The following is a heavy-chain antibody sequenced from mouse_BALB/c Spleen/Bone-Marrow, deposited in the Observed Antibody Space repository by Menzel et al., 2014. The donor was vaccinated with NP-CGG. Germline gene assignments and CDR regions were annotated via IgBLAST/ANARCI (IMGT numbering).Heavy chain of an antibody. CDR3: ARHNYDETWFAY. CDR2: ISNGGGST. J-gene: IGHJ3*01. CDR1: GFTFSDYY. V-gene: IGHV5-12*02. D-gene: IGHD2-4*01. Sequence: EVNVVESGGGLVQPGGSLKLSCATSGFTFSDYYMYWVRQTPEKRLEWVAYISNGGGSTYYPDTVKGRFTLSRDNAKNTLYLQMSRLKSEDTAMYYCARHNYDETWFAYWGQGTLVTVSA.